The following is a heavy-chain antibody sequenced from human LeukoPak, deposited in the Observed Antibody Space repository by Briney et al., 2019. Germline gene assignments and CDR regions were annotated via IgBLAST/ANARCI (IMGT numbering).Heavy chain of an antibody. CDR1: GYTFTSYG. CDR2: ISGYNGNT. CDR3: ARVGGCSGGRCYSAVYYYDHMDV. Sequence: ASVKVSRKASGYTFTSYGIYWLRQAPGQGLEWMGWISGYNGNTNYAQKYQGRVTMTTDTSTRTAYMEMRSLRSDDTAVYYCARVGGCSGGRCYSAVYYYDHMDVWGKGTTVTVS. D-gene: IGHD2-15*01. V-gene: IGHV1-18*01. J-gene: IGHJ6*03.